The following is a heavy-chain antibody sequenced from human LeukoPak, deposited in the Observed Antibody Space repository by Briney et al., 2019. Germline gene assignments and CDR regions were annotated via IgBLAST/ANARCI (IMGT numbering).Heavy chain of an antibody. J-gene: IGHJ4*02. D-gene: IGHD6-13*01. Sequence: GGSLRLSCAASGFTVSSNYMSWVRQAPGKGLEWVSVIYSGGSTYYADSVKGRFTISRDNSKNTLYLQMNSLRAEDTAVYYCASIAAARRYSDDYWGQGTLVTVSS. CDR2: IYSGGST. CDR3: ASIAAARRYSDDY. V-gene: IGHV3-66*01. CDR1: GFTVSSNY.